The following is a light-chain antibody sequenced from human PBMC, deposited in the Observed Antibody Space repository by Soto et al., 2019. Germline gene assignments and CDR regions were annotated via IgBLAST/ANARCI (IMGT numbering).Light chain of an antibody. CDR1: QGIRND. CDR2: AAS. CDR3: LQKYFYPST. J-gene: IGKJ3*01. Sequence: AIQMTQSPSSLSASVGDRVTITCRASQGIRNDLDWFQQKPGKAPKLLIYAASNLQSGVPARFSGSGSGKDFTLTISSLKPEDFPTYYCLQKYFYPSTFGPGTKVDIK. V-gene: IGKV1-6*01.